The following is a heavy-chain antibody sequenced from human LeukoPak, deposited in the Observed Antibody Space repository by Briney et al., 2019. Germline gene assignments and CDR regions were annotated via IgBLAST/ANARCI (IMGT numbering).Heavy chain of an antibody. CDR3: AKGEINYDILTGYYLGSALGGAFDI. V-gene: IGHV4-39*07. CDR2: INHSGST. CDR1: GGSISSSSYY. D-gene: IGHD3-9*01. J-gene: IGHJ3*02. Sequence: SETLSLTCTVSGGSISSSSYYWGWIRQPPGKGLEWIGEINHSGSTNYNPSLKSRVTISVDASKNQFSLKLSSVTAADTAVYYCAKGEINYDILTGYYLGSALGGAFDIWGQGTMVTVSS.